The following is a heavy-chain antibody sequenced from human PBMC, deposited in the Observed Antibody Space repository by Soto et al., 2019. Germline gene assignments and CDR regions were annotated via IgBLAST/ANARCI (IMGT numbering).Heavy chain of an antibody. J-gene: IGHJ4*02. CDR1: GFTFSSYA. Sequence: GGSLRLSCAASGFTFSSYAMSWVRQAPGKGLEWVSAISGSGGSTYYADSVKGRFTITRDNSKNTLNLQRNSLRAEDTAVYYCAKGEGMGWYGQYWGQGTLVTVPP. D-gene: IGHD6-19*01. CDR3: AKGEGMGWYGQY. V-gene: IGHV3-23*01. CDR2: ISGSGGST.